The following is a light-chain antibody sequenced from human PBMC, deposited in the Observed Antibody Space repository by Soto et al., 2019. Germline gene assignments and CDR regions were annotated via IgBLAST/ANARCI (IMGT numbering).Light chain of an antibody. V-gene: IGLV2-14*01. CDR2: EVS. J-gene: IGLJ1*01. Sequence: QSALTQPASVSGSPGQSITISCSGTTGDVGSYDYVSWYQQHPGKAPKLMIYEVSNRPSGVSYRFSGSKSGNTASLIISGLQAEDEAEYYCFSYTRTSTLLFGTGTKLTVL. CDR3: FSYTRTSTLL. CDR1: TGDVGSYDY.